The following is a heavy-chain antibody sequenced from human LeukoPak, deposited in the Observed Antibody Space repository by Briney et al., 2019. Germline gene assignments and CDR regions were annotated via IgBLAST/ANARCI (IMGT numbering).Heavy chain of an antibody. CDR1: GYTFTSYG. V-gene: IGHV1-18*01. D-gene: IGHD3-3*01. CDR3: ARAAPQLRFYAFDI. J-gene: IGHJ3*02. CDR2: ISAYNGNT. Sequence: ASVKVSCKASGYTFTSYGISWVRQAPGQGLKWMGWISAYNGNTNYAQKLQGRVTMTTDTSTSTAYMELRRLRSDDTAVYYCARAAPQLRFYAFDIWGPGTMVTVSS.